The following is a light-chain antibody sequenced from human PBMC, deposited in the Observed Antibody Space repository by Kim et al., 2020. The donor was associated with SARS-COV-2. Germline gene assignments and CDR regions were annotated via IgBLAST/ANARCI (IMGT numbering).Light chain of an antibody. CDR2: NDN. Sequence: QSVLTQPPSASGTPGQTVTISCSGRRSNVGNNPVTWFQQVPGTAPKLLMSNDNQRPSGVPDRFSASKSGTSASLAISGLQSEDEAGYYCGSWDDSLSGRVFGGGTQLTVL. CDR3: GSWDDSLSGRV. V-gene: IGLV1-44*01. J-gene: IGLJ7*01. CDR1: RSNVGNNP.